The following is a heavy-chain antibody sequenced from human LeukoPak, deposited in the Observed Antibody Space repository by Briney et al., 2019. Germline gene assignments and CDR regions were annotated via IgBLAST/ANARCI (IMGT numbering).Heavy chain of an antibody. CDR1: GYTFTGYY. Sequence: GASVKVSCKASGYTFTGYYFHWVRQAPGQGLEWMGWINPNSGGTNYAQKFQGRVTMTRDTSISTAYMELSRPRSDDTAVYYCAGYSGSYLVLGTFDIWGQGTMVTVSS. J-gene: IGHJ3*02. D-gene: IGHD1-26*01. CDR2: INPNSGGT. CDR3: AGYSGSYLVLGTFDI. V-gene: IGHV1-2*02.